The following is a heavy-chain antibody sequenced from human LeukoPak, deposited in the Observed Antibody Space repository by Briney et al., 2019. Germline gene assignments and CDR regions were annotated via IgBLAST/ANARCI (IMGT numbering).Heavy chain of an antibody. J-gene: IGHJ4*02. D-gene: IGHD6-19*01. CDR2: VTGSGDSS. Sequence: GGSLRLSCAASGFTFSSYAMNWVRQAPGKGLEWVSAVTGSGDSSYYADSVKGRFTISRDNSKNTLYLQMNSLRAEDTAIYHCANRNSGSLLDSWGQGTLVTVSS. CDR3: ANRNSGSLLDS. CDR1: GFTFSSYA. V-gene: IGHV3-23*01.